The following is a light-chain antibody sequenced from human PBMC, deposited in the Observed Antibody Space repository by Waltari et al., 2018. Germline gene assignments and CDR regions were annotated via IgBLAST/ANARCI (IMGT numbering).Light chain of an antibody. Sequence: EIVLTQSPATLSLSPGESATLPCRASQRVSSYLAWYQQKPGQAPRLLIYDASNRATGIPARFSGSGSGTDFTLTISSLEPEDFAVYYCQQRSNWPLYTFGQGTKLEIK. V-gene: IGKV3-11*01. CDR3: QQRSNWPLYT. CDR1: QRVSSY. J-gene: IGKJ2*01. CDR2: DAS.